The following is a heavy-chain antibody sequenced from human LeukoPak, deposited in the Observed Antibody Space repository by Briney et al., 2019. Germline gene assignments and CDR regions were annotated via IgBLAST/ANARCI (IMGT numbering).Heavy chain of an antibody. CDR3: ARDLPDGEYAGSGFDI. CDR2: FIPIFGTA. D-gene: IGHD4-17*01. J-gene: IGHJ3*02. CDR1: GYTFTGYY. V-gene: IGHV1-69*13. Sequence: SVKVSCKASGYTFTGYYMHWVRQAPGQGLEWMGGFIPIFGTANYAQKFQGRVTITADESTSTAYMELSSLRSEDTAVYYCARDLPDGEYAGSGFDIWGQGTMVTVSS.